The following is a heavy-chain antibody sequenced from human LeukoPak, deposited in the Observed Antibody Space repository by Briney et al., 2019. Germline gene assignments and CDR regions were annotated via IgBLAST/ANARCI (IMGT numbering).Heavy chain of an antibody. Sequence: GGSLRLSCAASGFIFSRYNMNWVRQAPGKGLEWVSYISSSGTIYYADSVKGRFTISGDNAKNSLYLQMNSLRAEDTAVYYCARELSNYDFWLWGQGTLVTVSS. CDR3: ARELSNYDFWL. J-gene: IGHJ4*02. D-gene: IGHD3-3*01. V-gene: IGHV3-48*01. CDR1: GFIFSRYN. CDR2: ISSSGTI.